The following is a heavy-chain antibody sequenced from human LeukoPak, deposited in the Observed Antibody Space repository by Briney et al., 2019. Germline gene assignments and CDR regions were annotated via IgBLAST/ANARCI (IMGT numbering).Heavy chain of an antibody. J-gene: IGHJ4*02. CDR3: ARGPPSRVTIFGVVPGGYFDY. Sequence: SETLSLTCTVSGGSLSSGGYYWSWIRQHPGKGLEWIGYIYYSGSTYYNPSLKSRVTISVDTSKNQFSLKLSSVTAADTAVYYCARGPPSRVTIFGVVPGGYFDYWGQGTLVTVSS. CDR2: IYYSGST. D-gene: IGHD3-3*01. CDR1: GGSLSSGGYY. V-gene: IGHV4-31*03.